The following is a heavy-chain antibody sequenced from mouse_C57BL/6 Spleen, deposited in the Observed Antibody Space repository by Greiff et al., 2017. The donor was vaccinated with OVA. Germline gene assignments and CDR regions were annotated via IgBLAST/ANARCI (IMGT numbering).Heavy chain of an antibody. D-gene: IGHD3-2*02. CDR1: GYTFTSYW. V-gene: IGHV1-69*01. Sequence: VQLQQPGAELVMPGASVKLSCKASGYTFTSYWMHWVKQRPGQGLEWIGEIDPSDSYTNYNQKFKGKSTLTVDKSSSTAYMQLSSLTSEDSAVYYCAAAQATRGAMDYWGQGTSVTVSS. J-gene: IGHJ4*01. CDR2: IDPSDSYT. CDR3: AAAQATRGAMDY.